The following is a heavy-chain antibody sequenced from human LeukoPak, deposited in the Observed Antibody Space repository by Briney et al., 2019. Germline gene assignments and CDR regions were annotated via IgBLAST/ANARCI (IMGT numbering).Heavy chain of an antibody. CDR2: INPNSGGT. J-gene: IGHJ4*02. D-gene: IGHD3-22*01. Sequence: ASVKVSCKASGYTFTGYYMHWVRQAPGQGLEWMGWINPNSGGTNYAQKFQGRVTMTRDTSISTAYMELSRLRSDDTAVYYCAINYYDSSGYPGQADYWGQETLVTVSS. CDR1: GYTFTGYY. V-gene: IGHV1-2*02. CDR3: AINYYDSSGYPGQADY.